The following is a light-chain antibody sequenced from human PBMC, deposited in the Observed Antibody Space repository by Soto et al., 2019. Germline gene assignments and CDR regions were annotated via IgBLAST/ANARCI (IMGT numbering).Light chain of an antibody. CDR3: QEYNCAPWT. J-gene: IGKJ1*01. CDR1: QGISNF. CDR2: AAS. Sequence: DIQMTQSPSSLSASVGDRVTITCRASQGISNFLAWHQQKPGKVPKLLIYAASTLQSGVPSRFSASGSGTDFTLIITSLQIVDVPTYYCQEYNCAPWTFGQGTKVETK. V-gene: IGKV1-27*01.